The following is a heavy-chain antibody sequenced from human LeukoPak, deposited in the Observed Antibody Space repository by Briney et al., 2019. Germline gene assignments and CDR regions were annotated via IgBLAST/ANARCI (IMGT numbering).Heavy chain of an antibody. CDR1: GYTLTELS. CDR3: ATGPPSQYCSSTSCYYNYFDY. CDR2: FDPEDGET. Sequence: GAPVKVSCKVSGYTLTELSMHWVRQAPGKGLEWMGGFDPEDGETIYAQKFQGGVTMTEDTSTDTAYMELSSLRSEDTAVYYCATGPPSQYCSSTSCYYNYFDYWGQGTLVTVSS. D-gene: IGHD2-2*01. V-gene: IGHV1-24*01. J-gene: IGHJ4*02.